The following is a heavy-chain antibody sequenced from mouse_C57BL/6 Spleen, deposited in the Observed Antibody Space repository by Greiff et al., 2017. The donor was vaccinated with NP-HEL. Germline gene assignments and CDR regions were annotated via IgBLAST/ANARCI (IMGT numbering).Heavy chain of an antibody. Sequence: VQLQQSGAELVKPGASVKISCKASGYAFSSYWMNWVKQRPGKGLEWIGQIYPGDGDTNYNGKFKGKATLTEDKSSSTAYMQLSSLTSEDSAVYFCARSRSNYAMDYWGQGTSVTVSS. CDR2: IYPGDGDT. D-gene: IGHD5-1*01. CDR1: GYAFSSYW. CDR3: ARSRSNYAMDY. J-gene: IGHJ4*01. V-gene: IGHV1-80*01.